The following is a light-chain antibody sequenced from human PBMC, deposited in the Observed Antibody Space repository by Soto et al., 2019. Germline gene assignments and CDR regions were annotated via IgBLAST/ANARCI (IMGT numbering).Light chain of an antibody. CDR1: QGISNY. Sequence: DIQMTQSPSSLSASVGDRVTITCRASQGISNYLAWYQQQPGKVPKLLIYVASTLQSGVPSRFSGSGPGTDFTLTISSLQPEDVETYYCQKYNSAPWTFGQGTKVEIK. CDR3: QKYNSAPWT. J-gene: IGKJ1*01. CDR2: VAS. V-gene: IGKV1-27*01.